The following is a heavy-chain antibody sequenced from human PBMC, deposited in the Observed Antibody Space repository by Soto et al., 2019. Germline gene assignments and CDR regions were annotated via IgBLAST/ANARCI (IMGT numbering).Heavy chain of an antibody. CDR3: ARREYDVVTGYRLDY. D-gene: IGHD3-9*01. J-gene: IGHJ4*02. V-gene: IGHV3-74*01. CDR2: VNGDGSGT. Sequence: PGGSLRLSCAASGFTFSSYAMSWVRQAPGKGLVWVSRVNGDGSGTIYADSVKGRFTISRDNAKNTLYLQMNSLRAEDTAVYYCARREYDVVTGYRLDYWGQGTRVTVSS. CDR1: GFTFSSYA.